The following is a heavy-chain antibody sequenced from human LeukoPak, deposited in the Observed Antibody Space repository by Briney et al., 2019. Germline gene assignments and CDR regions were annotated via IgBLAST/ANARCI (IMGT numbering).Heavy chain of an antibody. Sequence: ASVKVSCKASGYTFTGYYMHWVRQAPGQGLEWMGWINPNSGGTDYAQKFQGRVTMTRDTSISTAYMELSRLRSDDTAVYYCASHYYDSRGFDYWGQGTLVTVSS. CDR2: INPNSGGT. V-gene: IGHV1-2*02. D-gene: IGHD3-22*01. CDR1: GYTFTGYY. J-gene: IGHJ4*02. CDR3: ASHYYDSRGFDY.